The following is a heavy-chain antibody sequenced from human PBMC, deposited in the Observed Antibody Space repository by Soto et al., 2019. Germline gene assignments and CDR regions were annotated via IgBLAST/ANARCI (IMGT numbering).Heavy chain of an antibody. V-gene: IGHV3-48*02. CDR1: GFTFSSYS. CDR3: AREAVVVPAAMVYYYGMDV. Sequence: GGSLRLSCAASGFTFSSYSMNWVRQAPGKGLEWVSYISSSSSTIYYADSVKGRFTISRDNAKNSLYWQMNSLRDEDTAVYYCAREAVVVPAAMVYYYGMDVWGQGTTVTVSS. CDR2: ISSSSSTI. D-gene: IGHD2-2*01. J-gene: IGHJ6*02.